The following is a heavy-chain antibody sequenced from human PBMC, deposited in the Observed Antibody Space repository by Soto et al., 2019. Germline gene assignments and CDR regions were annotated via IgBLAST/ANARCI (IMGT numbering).Heavy chain of an antibody. D-gene: IGHD2-8*02. V-gene: IGHV4-31*02. Sequence: QVQLEQSGPGLVKPSQTLSLTCDISGGSITSVNHYWSWIRQSPGEGLEWIGYIFDRGTTHYNPSLKGRVTITGDSSQTQFSLTIHSVTVADTAVYYCAREVAGTGAFDYWCRGTPVTVSS. CDR1: GGSITSVNHY. J-gene: IGHJ4*02. CDR2: IFDRGTT. CDR3: AREVAGTGAFDY.